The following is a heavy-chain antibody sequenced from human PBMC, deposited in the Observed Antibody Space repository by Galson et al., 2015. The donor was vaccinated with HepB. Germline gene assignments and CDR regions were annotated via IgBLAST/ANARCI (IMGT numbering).Heavy chain of an antibody. CDR1: GGSFSGYY. J-gene: IGHJ4*02. Sequence: SETLSLTCAVYGGSFSGYYWSWIRQPPGKGLEWIGEINHSGSTNYNPSLKSRVTISVDTSKNQFSLKLSSVTAADTAVYYCARGRYFDWLLSYWGQGTLVTVSS. CDR2: INHSGST. CDR3: ARGRYFDWLLSY. V-gene: IGHV4-34*01. D-gene: IGHD3-9*01.